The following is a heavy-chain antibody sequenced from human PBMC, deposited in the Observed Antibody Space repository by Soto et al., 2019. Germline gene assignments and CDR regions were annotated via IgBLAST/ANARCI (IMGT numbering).Heavy chain of an antibody. D-gene: IGHD6-19*01. CDR2: IYYSGST. CDR1: GGSISSGGYY. CDR3: ARARWSDEGWDS. J-gene: IGHJ4*02. Sequence: SETLSLTCTVSGGSISSGGYYWSWIRQHPGKGLEWIGYIYYSGSTYYNPSLKSRVTISVDTSKNQFSLYLQMNSLKAEDAALYYCARARWSDEGWDSWGQGTLVTVSS. V-gene: IGHV4-31*03.